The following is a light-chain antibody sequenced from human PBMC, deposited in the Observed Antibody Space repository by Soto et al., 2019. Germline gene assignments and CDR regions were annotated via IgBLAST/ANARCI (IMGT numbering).Light chain of an antibody. V-gene: IGKV3-15*01. CDR1: QSLSSD. CDR3: QQYNNWPRT. Sequence: EIVVTQSPATLSVSPGERATLSCRASQSLSSDLAWYQQKPGQAPRLLIYGASTRATGIPARFSGSGSGTEFTLTISSLQSEDFAVYYCQQYNNWPRTFGPGTKV. J-gene: IGKJ1*01. CDR2: GAS.